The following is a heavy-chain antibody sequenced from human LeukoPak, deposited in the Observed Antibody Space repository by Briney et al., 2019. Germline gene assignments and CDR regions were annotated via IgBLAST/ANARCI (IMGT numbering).Heavy chain of an antibody. CDR1: GGTFSSYA. V-gene: IGHV1-69*06. Sequence: ASMKVSCKASGGTFSSYAIGWVRQAPGQGLEWMGGIIPIFGTANHAQKFQGRVTITADKSTSTAYMELSSLRSEDTAVYYCARAMQWLDYWGQGTLVTVSS. D-gene: IGHD6-19*01. J-gene: IGHJ4*02. CDR3: ARAMQWLDY. CDR2: IIPIFGTA.